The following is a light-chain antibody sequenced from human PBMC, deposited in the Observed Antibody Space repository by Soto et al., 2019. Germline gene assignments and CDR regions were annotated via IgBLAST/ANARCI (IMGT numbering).Light chain of an antibody. J-gene: IGLJ1*01. CDR3: QSYDSSLSGSEV. CDR2: GNS. V-gene: IGLV1-40*01. Sequence: QAVVTQPPSVSGAPGQRVTISCTGSSSNIGAGYDVHWYQQLPGTAPKLLISGNSNRPSGVPDRFSGSKSGTSASLAITGLQAEDEADYYCQSYDSSLSGSEVFGTGTKLTVL. CDR1: SSNIGAGYD.